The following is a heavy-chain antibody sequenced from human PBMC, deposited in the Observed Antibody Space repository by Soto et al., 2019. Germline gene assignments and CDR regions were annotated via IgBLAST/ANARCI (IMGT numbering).Heavy chain of an antibody. CDR1: GYTLTELS. Sequence: ASVKVSCKVSGYTLTELSMHWVRQAPGKGLEWMGGFDPEDGETIYAQKFQGRVTMTEDTSTDTAYMELSSLRSEDTAVYYCATGKIIVPAALLLFDYWGQGSLVIVSS. CDR2: FDPEDGET. J-gene: IGHJ4*02. V-gene: IGHV1-24*01. D-gene: IGHD2-2*01. CDR3: ATGKIIVPAALLLFDY.